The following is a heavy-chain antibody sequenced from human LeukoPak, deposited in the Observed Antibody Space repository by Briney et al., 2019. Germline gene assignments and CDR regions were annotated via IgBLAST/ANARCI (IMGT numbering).Heavy chain of an antibody. J-gene: IGHJ3*02. Sequence: SETLSLTCTVSGGSISSYYWSWIRQPPGKGLEWIGYIYYSGSTNYNPSLKSRVTISVDTSKNQFSQKLSSVTAADTAVYYCARDSRIAARPDAFDIWGQGTMVTVSS. CDR2: IYYSGST. CDR1: GGSISSYY. V-gene: IGHV4-59*01. D-gene: IGHD6-6*01. CDR3: ARDSRIAARPDAFDI.